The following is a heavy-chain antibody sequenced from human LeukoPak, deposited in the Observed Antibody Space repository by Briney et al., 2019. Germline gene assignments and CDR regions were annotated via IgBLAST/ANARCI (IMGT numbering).Heavy chain of an antibody. V-gene: IGHV3-23*01. CDR3: AKSYVVVVPPMNH. CDR2: ISGSGGST. J-gene: IGHJ5*02. D-gene: IGHD2-2*01. Sequence: GGSLRLPCAASGFTFSSYAMSWVRQAPGKGLEWVSAISGSGGSTYYADSVKGRLTISRDNSKNTLYLQMNGLRAEDTAVYYCAKSYVVVVPPMNHWGQGTLVTVSS. CDR1: GFTFSSYA.